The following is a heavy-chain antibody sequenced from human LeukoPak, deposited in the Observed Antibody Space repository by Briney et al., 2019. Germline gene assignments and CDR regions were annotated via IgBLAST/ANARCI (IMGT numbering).Heavy chain of an antibody. D-gene: IGHD6-13*01. CDR2: IYHSGST. CDR3: ARGLYSSSWYFPDY. Sequence: SETLSLTCAVSGGSISSGGYTWSWIRQPPGKGLEWIGYIYHSGSTYYNPSLKSRVTISVDRSKNQFSLKLSSVTAADTAVYYCARGLYSSSWYFPDYWGQGTLVTVSS. J-gene: IGHJ4*02. V-gene: IGHV4-30-2*01. CDR1: GGSISSGGYT.